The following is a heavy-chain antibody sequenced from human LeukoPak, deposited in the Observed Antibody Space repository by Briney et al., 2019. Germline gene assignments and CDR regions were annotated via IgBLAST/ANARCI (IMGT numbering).Heavy chain of an antibody. Sequence: GGSLRLSCAASGFTFYSYAMSWVRQAPGKGLEWVSAISGSGASTYYADSLQGRFTITRDNSKNMLFLQMNSMTAEDTAVYFCARCNFGESESPFFYFYFGMDVWGQGTTVTVSS. CDR3: ARCNFGESESPFFYFYFGMDV. V-gene: IGHV3-23*01. J-gene: IGHJ6*02. D-gene: IGHD3-10*01. CDR2: ISGSGAST. CDR1: GFTFYSYA.